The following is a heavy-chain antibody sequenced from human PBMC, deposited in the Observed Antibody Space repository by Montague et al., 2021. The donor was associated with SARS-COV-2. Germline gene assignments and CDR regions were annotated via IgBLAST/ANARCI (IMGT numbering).Heavy chain of an antibody. D-gene: IGHD3-9*01. CDR2: INSDGSST. J-gene: IGHJ6*03. CDR1: GFTFSSYW. Sequence: SLRLSCAASGFTFSSYWMHWVRQAPGKGLVWVSRINSDGSSTSYADSVKGRFTISRDNAKNTLYLQMNSLRAEDTAVYYCARDGVLRYFDWSPYYHNYMDAWGKGTTVTVSS. V-gene: IGHV3-74*01. CDR3: ARDGVLRYFDWSPYYHNYMDA.